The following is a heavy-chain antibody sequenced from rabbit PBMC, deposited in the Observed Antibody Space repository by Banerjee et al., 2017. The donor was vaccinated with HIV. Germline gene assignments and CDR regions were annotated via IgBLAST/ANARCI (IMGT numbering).Heavy chain of an antibody. CDR3: ARDLAGVIGWNFGL. Sequence: QEQLVESGGGLVQPEGSLTLTCKASGFDFSSNAICWVRQAPGKGLEWIGCIGAGSSGIIYHANWAKGRFTISKTSSTTVTLQMTSLTAADTATYFCARDLAGVIGWNFGLWGQGTLVTVS. CDR2: IGAGSSGII. D-gene: IGHD4-1*01. CDR1: GFDFSSNA. J-gene: IGHJ3*01. V-gene: IGHV1S45*01.